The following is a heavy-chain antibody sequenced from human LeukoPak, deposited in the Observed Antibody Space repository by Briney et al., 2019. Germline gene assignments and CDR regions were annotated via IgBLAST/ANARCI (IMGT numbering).Heavy chain of an antibody. D-gene: IGHD2-15*01. CDR2: ISSSSSYI. CDR3: ARDGNPPPDIVVGVAAPGPFDF. V-gene: IGHV3-21*01. CDR1: GFTFSSYS. Sequence: GGSLRLSCAASGFTFSSYSMNWVRQAPGKGLEWVSSISSSSSYIYYADSVKGRFTISRDNAKNSLYLQMNSLRAEDTAVYYCARDGNPPPDIVVGVAAPGPFDFWGQEPWVTASS. J-gene: IGHJ4*02.